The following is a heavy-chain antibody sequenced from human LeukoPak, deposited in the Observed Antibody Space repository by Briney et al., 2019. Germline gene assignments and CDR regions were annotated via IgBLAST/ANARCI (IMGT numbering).Heavy chain of an antibody. CDR3: ARARYPQSYYYGMDV. CDR2: ISYDGSNK. Sequence: GGSLRLSCAASGFTFSSYSMNWVRQAPGKGLEWVAVISYDGSNKYYADSVKGRFTISRDNSKNTLYLQMNSLRAEDTGVYYCARARYPQSYYYGMDVWGQGTTVTVSS. J-gene: IGHJ6*02. CDR1: GFTFSSYS. V-gene: IGHV3-30*03. D-gene: IGHD3-9*01.